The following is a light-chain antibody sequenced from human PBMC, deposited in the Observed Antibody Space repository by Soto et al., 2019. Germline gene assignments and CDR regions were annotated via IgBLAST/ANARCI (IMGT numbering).Light chain of an antibody. J-gene: IGLJ2*01. V-gene: IGLV2-23*01. Sequence: QSALTQPASVSESPGQSITISCSGTSSDVGSYNLVSWYQQHPHKAPKLMIYEGSKRPSGVSSRFSGSKSGNTACLTISGLQAEDEADYDCCSYAGTGTPVVLGGGTKLTVL. CDR1: SSDVGSYNL. CDR2: EGS. CDR3: CSYAGTGTPVV.